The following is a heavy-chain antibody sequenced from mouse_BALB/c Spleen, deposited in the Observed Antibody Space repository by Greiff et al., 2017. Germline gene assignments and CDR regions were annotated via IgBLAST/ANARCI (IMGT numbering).Heavy chain of an antibody. CDR3: TRREQRGYAMDY. Sequence: VQLKQSGTVLARPGASVKMSCKASGYTFTSYWMHWVKQRPGQGLEWIGAIYPGNSDTSYNQKFKGKAKLTAVTSTSTAYMELSSLTNEDSAVYYCTRREQRGYAMDYWGQGTSVTVSS. J-gene: IGHJ4*01. CDR1: GYTFTSYW. V-gene: IGHV1-5*01. CDR2: IYPGNSDT.